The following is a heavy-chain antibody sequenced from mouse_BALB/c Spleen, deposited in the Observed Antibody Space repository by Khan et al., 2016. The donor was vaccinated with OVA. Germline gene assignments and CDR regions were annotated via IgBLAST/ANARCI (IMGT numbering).Heavy chain of an antibody. Sequence: VQLQQSGPELVKPGASVKMSCKASGYTFTDYYMKWVKQSQGKSLEWIGDINPDNGDTFYNQKFKGKATLTVDKSSSTAYMQLNSLTSEDSALYFCTRGLFDVWCAGTTVTVSS. CDR2: INPDNGDT. CDR3: TRGLFDV. J-gene: IGHJ1*01. V-gene: IGHV1-19*01. CDR1: GYTFTDYY.